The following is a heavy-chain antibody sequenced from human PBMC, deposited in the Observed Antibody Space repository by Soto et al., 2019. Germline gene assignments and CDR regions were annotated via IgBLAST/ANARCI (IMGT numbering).Heavy chain of an antibody. CDR3: ARWPQLEPRFDY. CDR2: LNYSGST. CDR1: GGSISSGGYY. V-gene: IGHV4-31*03. J-gene: IGHJ4*02. Sequence: QVQLQESGPGLVKPSQTLSLTCTVSGGSISSGGYYWSWIRQHPGKGLAWIGYLNYSGSTYYNPSLKSRVTISVDTSKNQFSLKLSSVTAADTAVYYCARWPQLEPRFDYWGQGTLVTVSS. D-gene: IGHD1-1*01.